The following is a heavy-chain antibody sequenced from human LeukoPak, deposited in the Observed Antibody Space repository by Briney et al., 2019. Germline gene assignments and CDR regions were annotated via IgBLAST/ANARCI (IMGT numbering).Heavy chain of an antibody. CDR3: AREGVGYPDAFDI. V-gene: IGHV3-53*01. D-gene: IGHD2-15*01. Sequence: GGSQRLSCAASGFTVSNNYMSWVRQAPGKGLEWVSVFYSGGSTYYADSVKGRFTSSRDNAKNTLYLQMNSLRAEDTAVYYCAREGVGYPDAFDIWGQGTMVTVSS. CDR1: GFTVSNNY. CDR2: FYSGGST. J-gene: IGHJ3*02.